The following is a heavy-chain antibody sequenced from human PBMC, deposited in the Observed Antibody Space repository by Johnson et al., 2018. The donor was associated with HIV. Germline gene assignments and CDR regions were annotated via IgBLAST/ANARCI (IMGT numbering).Heavy chain of an antibody. J-gene: IGHJ3*02. V-gene: IGHV3-30*04. CDR1: GFTFSSYT. CDR3: ARINVDTTFYRAFDI. Sequence: QVQLVESGGGVVQPGRSLRLSCAASGFTFSSYTMHWVRQAPGKGLEWVAVISFDGANTYYADSVKGRFTISRDNSKNTLYLQMNSLRVEDTAVDYCARINVDTTFYRAFDIWGQGTMVTVSS. D-gene: IGHD5-18*01. CDR2: ISFDGANT.